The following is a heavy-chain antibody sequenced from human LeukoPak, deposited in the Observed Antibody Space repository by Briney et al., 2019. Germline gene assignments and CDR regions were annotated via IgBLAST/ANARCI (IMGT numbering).Heavy chain of an antibody. V-gene: IGHV3-30-3*01. CDR2: ISYDGSNK. Sequence: GGSLRLSCAASGFTFSSYAMHWVRQAPGKGLEWVAVISYDGSNKYYADSVKGRFTISRDNSKNTLYLQMNSLRAEDTAVYYCARGDYYYDSSGYYYVPIQDFDYWGQGTLVTVSS. CDR3: ARGDYYYDSSGYYYVPIQDFDY. J-gene: IGHJ4*02. D-gene: IGHD3-22*01. CDR1: GFTFSSYA.